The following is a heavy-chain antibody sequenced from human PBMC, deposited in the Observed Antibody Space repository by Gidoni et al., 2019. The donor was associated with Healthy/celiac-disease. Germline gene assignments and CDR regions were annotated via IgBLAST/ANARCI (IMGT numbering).Heavy chain of an antibody. CDR2: ISYDGSNK. Sequence: QVQLVESGGGVVQPGRSLRLSCAASGFTFSSSAMHWVRQAPGKGLEWVAVISYDGSNKYYADSVKGRFTISRDNSKNTLYLQMNSLRAEDTAVYYCARDPEDSGGLKAYFDYWGQGTLVTVSS. CDR3: ARDPEDSGGLKAYFDY. CDR1: GFTFSSSA. J-gene: IGHJ4*02. D-gene: IGHD4-17*01. V-gene: IGHV3-30*01.